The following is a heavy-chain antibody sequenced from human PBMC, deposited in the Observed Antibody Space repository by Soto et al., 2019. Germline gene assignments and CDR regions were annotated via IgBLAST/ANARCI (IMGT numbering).Heavy chain of an antibody. CDR2: ITSSSSYM. D-gene: IGHD2-2*01. J-gene: IGHJ4*02. V-gene: IGHV3-21*01. Sequence: EVQLVESGGGLVKPGGSLRLSCAASGFTFSDYTMNWVRQAPGNGLEWVSSITSSSSYMYNADSVKGRFTNSRDNAKNSLYLQMSSLRAEDTAVYYWARWSNVVVPSARGGNGWGQGTLVTVSS. CDR1: GFTFSDYT. CDR3: ARWSNVVVPSARGGNG.